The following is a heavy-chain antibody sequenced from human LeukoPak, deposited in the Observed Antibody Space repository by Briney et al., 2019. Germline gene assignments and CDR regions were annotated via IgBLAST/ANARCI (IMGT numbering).Heavy chain of an antibody. Sequence: PGGSLRLSCAASGFTFSLYAMDWVRQAPGKGLEWVSSISSSSSYIYYADSVKGRFTISRDNAKNSLYLQMNSLRAEDTAVYYCARDGATMIVVVTSYYMDVWGKGTTVTVSS. CDR3: ARDGATMIVVVTSYYMDV. D-gene: IGHD3-22*01. CDR1: GFTFSLYA. CDR2: ISSSSSYI. J-gene: IGHJ6*03. V-gene: IGHV3-21*01.